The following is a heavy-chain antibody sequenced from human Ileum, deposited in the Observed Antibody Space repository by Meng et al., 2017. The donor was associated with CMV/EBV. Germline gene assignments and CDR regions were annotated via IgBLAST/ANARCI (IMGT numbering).Heavy chain of an antibody. D-gene: IGHD6-19*01. Sequence: AASGITLDNYARAGGSKGPGKGREWVSAISASGGGTYSADSVKGRFAISRDNSNNWLYLQMNGLRADDTAVYFCARSLSGWYLLDSWGQGTLVTVSS. CDR1: GITLDNYA. CDR3: ARSLSGWYLLDS. CDR2: ISASGGGT. V-gene: IGHV3-23*01. J-gene: IGHJ4*02.